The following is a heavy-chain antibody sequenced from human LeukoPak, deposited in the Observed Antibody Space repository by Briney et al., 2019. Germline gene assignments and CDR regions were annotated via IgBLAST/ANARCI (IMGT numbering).Heavy chain of an antibody. CDR2: IYYSGNT. CDR1: GGSISSSPYY. Sequence: SETLSLTCTVCGGSISSSPYYWGWVRQPPGKGLEWIGSIYYSGNTYNNPSLKSRVTISVDTSKNQFSLKLSSVTAADTAVYYCARDFVGAGTAGATSGYWGQGTLVTVSS. J-gene: IGHJ4*02. V-gene: IGHV4-39*02. D-gene: IGHD1-26*01. CDR3: ARDFVGAGTAGATSGY.